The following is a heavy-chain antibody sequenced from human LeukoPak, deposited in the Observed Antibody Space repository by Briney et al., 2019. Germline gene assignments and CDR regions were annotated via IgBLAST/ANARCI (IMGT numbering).Heavy chain of an antibody. CDR3: AKDPECSSTSCYTTLGNWFDP. Sequence: GGSLRLSCAASGFTFDDYAMHWVRQAPGKGLEWVSGISWNSGSIGYADSVKGRFTISRDNAKNSLYLQMNSLRAEDTALYYCAKDPECSSTSCYTTLGNWFDPWGQGTLVTVSS. CDR2: ISWNSGSI. CDR1: GFTFDDYA. J-gene: IGHJ5*02. V-gene: IGHV3-9*01. D-gene: IGHD2-2*02.